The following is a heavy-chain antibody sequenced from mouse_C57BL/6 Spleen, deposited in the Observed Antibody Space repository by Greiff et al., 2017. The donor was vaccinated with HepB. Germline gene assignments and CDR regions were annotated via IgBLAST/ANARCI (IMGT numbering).Heavy chain of an antibody. CDR1: GYAFSSSW. V-gene: IGHV1-82*01. CDR3: AREGQLRPYYYAMDY. Sequence: QVQLQQSGPELVKPGASVKISCKASGYAFSSSWMNWVKQRPGKGLEWIGRIYPGDGDTNYNGKFKGKATLTADKSSSTAYMQLSSLTSEDSAVYFCAREGQLRPYYYAMDYWGQGTSVTVSS. CDR2: IYPGDGDT. D-gene: IGHD3-2*02. J-gene: IGHJ4*01.